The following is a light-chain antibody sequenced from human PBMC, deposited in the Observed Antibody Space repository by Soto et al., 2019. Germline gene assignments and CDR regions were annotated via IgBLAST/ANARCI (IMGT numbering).Light chain of an antibody. J-gene: IGKJ4*01. CDR2: AAS. V-gene: IGKV1D-16*01. CDR3: QQYGSSPLT. Sequence: DVQMTQSPSSLSASVGERVTITCRASQGISSWLAWYQQKPGKAPKLLIYAASSLQSGVPSRFSGSGSGTDFTLTISRLEPEDFAVYYCQQYGSSPLTFGGGTKVDNK. CDR1: QGISSW.